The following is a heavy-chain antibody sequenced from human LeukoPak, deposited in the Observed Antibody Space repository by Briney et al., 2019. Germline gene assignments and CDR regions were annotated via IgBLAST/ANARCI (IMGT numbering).Heavy chain of an antibody. J-gene: IGHJ5*02. CDR2: INKDGSEK. CDR1: GFTFDDYG. D-gene: IGHD3-10*01. CDR3: AKYAYGSGTSFDP. Sequence: PGGSLRLSCAASGFTFDDYGMSWVRQAPGKGLEWVANINKDGSEKHYVDSVKGRFTISRDNAKNSLYLQMSSLRAEDTAVFYCAKYAYGSGTSFDPWGQGTLVTVSS. V-gene: IGHV3-7*01.